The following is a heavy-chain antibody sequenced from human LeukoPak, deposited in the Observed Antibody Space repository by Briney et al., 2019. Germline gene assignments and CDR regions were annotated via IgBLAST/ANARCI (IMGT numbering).Heavy chain of an antibody. V-gene: IGHV4-59*01. J-gene: IGHJ4*02. CDR3: ARDYFGSGFFDY. CDR2: IYYSGST. Sequence: PSETLSLTCTVSSVSISNYYWSWIRQPPGKGLEWIGYIYYSGSTNYNPSLQSRATISVDPSKSQFSLRLSSVTAADTAVYYCARDYFGSGFFDYWGQGILVTVSS. CDR1: SVSISNYY. D-gene: IGHD3-10*01.